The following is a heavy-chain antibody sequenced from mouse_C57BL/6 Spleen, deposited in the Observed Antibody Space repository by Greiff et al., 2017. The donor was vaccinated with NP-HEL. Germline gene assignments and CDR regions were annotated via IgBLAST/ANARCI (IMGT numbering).Heavy chain of an antibody. CDR2: INPSSGYT. D-gene: IGHD4-1*01. CDR1: GYTSTSYT. V-gene: IGHV1-4*01. J-gene: IGHJ2*01. CDR3: ARSDFNWVAFDY. Sequence: QVQLQQSGAELARPGASVKMSCKASGYTSTSYTMHWVKQRPGQGLEWIGYINPSSGYTKYNQKFKDKATLTADKSSSTAYMQLSSLTSEDSAVYYCARSDFNWVAFDYWGQGTTLTVSS.